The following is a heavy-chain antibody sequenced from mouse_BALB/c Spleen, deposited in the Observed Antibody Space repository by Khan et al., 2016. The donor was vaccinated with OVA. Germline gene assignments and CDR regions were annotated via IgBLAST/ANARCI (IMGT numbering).Heavy chain of an antibody. CDR2: ISYSGSI. V-gene: IGHV3-2*02. Sequence: EVKLEESGPGLVKPSQSLSLTCTVTGYSITSDFAWNWIRQFPGNKLEWMGYISYSGSISYNPSLKSRISITRDTSKNQFFLQLNSVTTEDTATYYCARDVGRGLMDYWGQGTSVTVSS. CDR3: ARDVGRGLMDY. J-gene: IGHJ4*01. D-gene: IGHD3-1*01. CDR1: GYSITSDFA.